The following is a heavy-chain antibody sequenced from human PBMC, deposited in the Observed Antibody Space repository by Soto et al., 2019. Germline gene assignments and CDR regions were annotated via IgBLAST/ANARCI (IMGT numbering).Heavy chain of an antibody. V-gene: IGHV4-59*01. CDR2: IYYSGRT. J-gene: IGHJ5*02. CDR3: ARDWNSGYDP. CDR1: GDSINNYY. Sequence: QVQLQESGPGLVKPSETLSLICTVSGDSINNYYWCWIRQPPGKGLEWIGYIYYSGRTDYNPSLKSRVTISVDTSKNQFSLKLSSVTAADTAVYYCARDWNSGYDPWGQGTLVTVSS. D-gene: IGHD5-12*01.